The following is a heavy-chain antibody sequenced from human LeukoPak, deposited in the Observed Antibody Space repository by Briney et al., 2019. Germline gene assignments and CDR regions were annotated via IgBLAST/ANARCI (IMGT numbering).Heavy chain of an antibody. Sequence: GGSLRLSCAASGFTFSSYAMSWVRQAPGKGLEWVSAISGSGGSTYYADSVKGRFTISRDNSKNTLYLQMNSLRAEDTAVYYCATSGYCSGGSCYVRYYFDYWGQGTLVTVSS. V-gene: IGHV3-23*01. CDR3: ATSGYCSGGSCYVRYYFDY. CDR1: GFTFSSYA. CDR2: ISGSGGST. D-gene: IGHD2-15*01. J-gene: IGHJ4*02.